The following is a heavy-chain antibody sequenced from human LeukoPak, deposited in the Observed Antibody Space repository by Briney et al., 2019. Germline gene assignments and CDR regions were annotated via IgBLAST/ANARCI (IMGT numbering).Heavy chain of an antibody. CDR2: IYTSGST. Sequence: SETLSLTCTVSGGSISSYYWSWIRQPAGKGLEWIGRIYTSGSTNYNPSLKSQVTMSVDTSKNQFSLKLSSVTAADTAVYYCARDPYYDYGDYDTNYYGMDVWGQGTTVTVSS. CDR3: ARDPYYDYGDYDTNYYGMDV. J-gene: IGHJ6*02. D-gene: IGHD4-17*01. V-gene: IGHV4-4*07. CDR1: GGSISSYY.